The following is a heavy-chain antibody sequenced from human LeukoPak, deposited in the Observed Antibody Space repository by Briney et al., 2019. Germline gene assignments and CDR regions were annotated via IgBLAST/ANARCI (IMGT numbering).Heavy chain of an antibody. V-gene: IGHV4-34*01. CDR2: INHSGST. D-gene: IGHD6-19*01. CDR3: ARRRVAGTEDQFDY. CDR1: GGSFSGYY. Sequence: SETLSLTCAVYGGSFSGYYWSWIRQPPGKGLEWIGEINHSGSTNYNPSLKSRVTISVDTSKNQFSLKLSFVTAADTAVYYCARRRVAGTEDQFDYWGQGTLVTVSS. J-gene: IGHJ4*02.